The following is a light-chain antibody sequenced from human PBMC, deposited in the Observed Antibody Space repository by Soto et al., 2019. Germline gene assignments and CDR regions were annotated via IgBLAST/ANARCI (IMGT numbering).Light chain of an antibody. Sequence: IQLTQSPSSRSASVGDRVTITCRASQGISSYLAWYQQKPGKAPKLLIYAASTLQSGVPSRFSGGGSETDFTLTINSLQPEDFATYYCQQLSGYPLTFGGGTKVDIK. J-gene: IGKJ4*01. CDR2: AAS. CDR1: QGISSY. V-gene: IGKV1-9*01. CDR3: QQLSGYPLT.